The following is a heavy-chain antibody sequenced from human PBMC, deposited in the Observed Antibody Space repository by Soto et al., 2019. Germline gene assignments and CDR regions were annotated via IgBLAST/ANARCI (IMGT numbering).Heavy chain of an antibody. Sequence: EVQLVESGGGLVQPGGSLRLSCAASGFTFSSYWMSWVRQAPGKGPEWVATIKQDGSDKYYVDSVKGRFTISRDNAKNSLSLQMNSLRGEDTAVYYCARYCSGGGCYPYYYHFYTDVWGKGTTVTVSS. J-gene: IGHJ6*03. CDR3: ARYCSGGGCYPYYYHFYTDV. V-gene: IGHV3-7*01. CDR1: GFTFSSYW. CDR2: IKQDGSDK. D-gene: IGHD2-15*01.